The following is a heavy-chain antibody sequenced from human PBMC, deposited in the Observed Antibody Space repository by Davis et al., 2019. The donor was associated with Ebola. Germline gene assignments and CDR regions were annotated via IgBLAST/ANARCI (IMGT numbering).Heavy chain of an antibody. CDR2: ISYDGSNK. V-gene: IGHV3-30-3*01. Sequence: GESLKISCSGSGFTFSSYAMHWVRQAPGKGLEWVAVISYDGSNKYYADSVKGRFTISRDNSKNTLYLQMNSLRVEDTAVYYCARGRAYCGGDCYSDFGYWGQGTLVTVSS. D-gene: IGHD2-21*02. J-gene: IGHJ4*02. CDR3: ARGRAYCGGDCYSDFGY. CDR1: GFTFSSYA.